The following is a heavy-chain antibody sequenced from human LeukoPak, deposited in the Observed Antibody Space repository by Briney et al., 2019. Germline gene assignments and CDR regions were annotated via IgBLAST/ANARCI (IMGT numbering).Heavy chain of an antibody. CDR1: GGSISSGGYY. CDR2: IYHSGST. V-gene: IGHV4-30-2*01. CDR3: ARDSWPYDFWSGYHLPQGDAFDI. J-gene: IGHJ3*02. Sequence: PSETLSLTCTVSGGSISSGGYYWSWIRQPPGKGLEWIGYIYHSGSTYYNPSLKSRVTISVDRSKNQFSLKLSSVTAADTAVYYCARDSWPYDFWSGYHLPQGDAFDIWGQGTMVTVSS. D-gene: IGHD3-3*01.